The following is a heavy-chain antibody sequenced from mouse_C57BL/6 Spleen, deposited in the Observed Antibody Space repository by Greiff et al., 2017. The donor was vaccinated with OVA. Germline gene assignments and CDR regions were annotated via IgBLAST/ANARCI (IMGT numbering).Heavy chain of an antibody. D-gene: IGHD1-1*01. CDR2: IYPSDSET. J-gene: IGHJ4*01. V-gene: IGHV1-61*01. Sequence: VKLQQPGAELVRPGSSVKLSCKASGYTFTSYWMDWVKQRPGQGLEWIGNIYPSDSETHYNQKFKDKATLTVDKSSSTAYMQLSSLTSEDSAVYYCARRLDYGDAMDYWGQGTSVTVSS. CDR1: GYTFTSYW. CDR3: ARRLDYGDAMDY.